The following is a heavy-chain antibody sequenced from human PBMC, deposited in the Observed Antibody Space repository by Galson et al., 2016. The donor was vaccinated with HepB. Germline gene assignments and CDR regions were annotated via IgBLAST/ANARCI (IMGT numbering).Heavy chain of an antibody. V-gene: IGHV3-48*02. CDR2: ISSSSDTM. J-gene: IGHJ4*02. CDR1: GFIFSVYN. Sequence: SLRLSCAASGFIFSVYNMNWARQAPGKGLEWIACISSSSDTMSYADSVKGRFTISRDNAKNSLYLEMNILRDEETAVYYCARDGYFRLGYWGQGTLVTVSS. D-gene: IGHD3-22*01. CDR3: ARDGYFRLGY.